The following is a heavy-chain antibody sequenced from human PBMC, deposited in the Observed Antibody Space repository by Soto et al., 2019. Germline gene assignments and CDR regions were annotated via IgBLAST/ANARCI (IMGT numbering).Heavy chain of an antibody. D-gene: IGHD2-15*01. J-gene: IGHJ5*02. Sequence: EVQLVESGGGLVQPGGSLRLSCAASGFTFSSYWMHWVRQAPGKGLVWVPRINSDGSSTSYADSVKGRFTISRDNAKNTRYLQMHGLRAEDRAVYYCVRASLVVAAATREESWGQGTLVTVSS. CDR3: VRASLVVAAATREES. CDR1: GFTFSSYW. V-gene: IGHV3-74*01. CDR2: INSDGSST.